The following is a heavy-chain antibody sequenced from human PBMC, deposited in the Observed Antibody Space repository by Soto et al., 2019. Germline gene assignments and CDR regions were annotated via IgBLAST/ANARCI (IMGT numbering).Heavy chain of an antibody. Sequence: GESLKISCKGSGYSFTSYWIGWVRQMPGKGLEWMRIIYPGDSDTRYSPSFQGQVTISADKSISTAYLQWSSLKASDTAMYYCARHHPIVVVPAAYGEFDYWGQGTLVTVSS. CDR2: IYPGDSDT. D-gene: IGHD2-2*01. V-gene: IGHV5-51*01. J-gene: IGHJ4*02. CDR3: ARHHPIVVVPAAYGEFDY. CDR1: GYSFTSYW.